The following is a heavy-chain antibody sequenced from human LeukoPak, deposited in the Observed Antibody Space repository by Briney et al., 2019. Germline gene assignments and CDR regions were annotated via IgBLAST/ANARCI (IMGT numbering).Heavy chain of an antibody. Sequence: GGSLRLSCEASGFPFSSYGMHWVRRAPGKGLEWMTVISHDGSNKYYVDSVKGRFTISRDNSKSTLYLQMNSLRAEDTAVYYCAKEGYYGSGSDYFDYWGQGTLVTVSS. D-gene: IGHD3-10*01. CDR1: GFPFSSYG. J-gene: IGHJ4*02. CDR2: ISHDGSNK. V-gene: IGHV3-30*18. CDR3: AKEGYYGSGSDYFDY.